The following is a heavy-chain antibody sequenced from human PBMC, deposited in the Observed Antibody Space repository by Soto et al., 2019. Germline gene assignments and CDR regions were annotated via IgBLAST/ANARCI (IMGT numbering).Heavy chain of an antibody. Sequence: ASVKVSCKASGYTFTGYYMHWVRQAPGQGLEWMGIINPSGGSTSYAQKFQGRVTMTRDTSTSTVYMELSSLRSEDTAVYYCARGVGTYYDFWSEPRALDYWGQGTLVTVSS. CDR1: GYTFTGYY. CDR3: ARGVGTYYDFWSEPRALDY. D-gene: IGHD3-3*01. V-gene: IGHV1-46*01. J-gene: IGHJ4*02. CDR2: INPSGGST.